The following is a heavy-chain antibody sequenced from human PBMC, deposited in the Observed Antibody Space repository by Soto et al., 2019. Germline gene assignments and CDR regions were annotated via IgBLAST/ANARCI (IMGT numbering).Heavy chain of an antibody. CDR1: GFTFNSYA. CDR3: VKDSDKNYYDSSGVRYGMDV. Sequence: GSLRLSCSVSGFTFNSYATHWVRQAPGKGLEYVSAISSNGGSTYYADSVKGRFTISRDNSKNTLYLQMSSLRAEDTAVYYCVKDSDKNYYDSSGVRYGMDVWGQGTTVTVSS. V-gene: IGHV3-64D*08. CDR2: ISSNGGST. J-gene: IGHJ6*02. D-gene: IGHD3-22*01.